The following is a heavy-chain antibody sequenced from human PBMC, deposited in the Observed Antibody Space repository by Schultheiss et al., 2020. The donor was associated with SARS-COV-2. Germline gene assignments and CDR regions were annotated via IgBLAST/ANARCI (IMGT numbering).Heavy chain of an antibody. CDR1: GFTFSSYS. D-gene: IGHD6-13*01. CDR2: ISSSSSYI. CDR3: ATSIAAAGGNDAFDI. J-gene: IGHJ3*02. V-gene: IGHV3-21*01. Sequence: GGSLRLSCAASGFTFSSYSMNWVRQAPGKGLEWVSSISSSSSYIYYADSVKGRFTISRENAKNSLYLQMNSLRAGDTAVYYCATSIAAAGGNDAFDIWGQGTMVTVSS.